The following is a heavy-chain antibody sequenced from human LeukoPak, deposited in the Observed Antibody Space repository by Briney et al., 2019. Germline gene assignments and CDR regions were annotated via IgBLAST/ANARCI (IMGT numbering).Heavy chain of an antibody. V-gene: IGHV1-69*01. J-gene: IGHJ5*02. D-gene: IGHD3-3*01. CDR2: IIPIFGTA. CDR3: ARGSNDFTNWFDP. CDR1: GGTFSSYA. Sequence: GSSVKVSFTASGGTFSSYAISWVRQAPGQGLEWMGGIIPIFGTANYAQKFQGRVTITADESTSTAYMELSSLRSEDTAVYYCARGSNDFTNWFDPWGQGTLVAVSS.